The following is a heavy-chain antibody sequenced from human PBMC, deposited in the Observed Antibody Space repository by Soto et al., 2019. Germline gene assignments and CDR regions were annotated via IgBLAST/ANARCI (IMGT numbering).Heavy chain of an antibody. J-gene: IGHJ4*02. CDR3: ARDPQPPDY. CDR2: ISAYNGNT. V-gene: IGHV1-18*01. CDR1: GYTFASYA. Sequence: ASVKVSCKASGYTFASYAISLMRQAPGQGLEWMGWISAYNGNTNYAQKLQGRVTMTTDTSTSTAYMELRSLRSDDTAVYYCARDPQPPDYWGQGTLVTVSS.